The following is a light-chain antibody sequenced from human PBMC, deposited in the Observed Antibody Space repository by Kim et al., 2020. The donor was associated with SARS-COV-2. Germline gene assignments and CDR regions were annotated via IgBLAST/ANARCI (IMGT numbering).Light chain of an antibody. V-gene: IGLV1-44*01. J-gene: IGLJ3*02. CDR2: SNN. CDR1: SSNIGSNT. CDR3: AAWNDSPKGWV. Sequence: ELTQPPSASGTPGQRVIISCSGSSSNIGSNTVNWYQQLPGTAPKLLIYSNNQRPSGVPDRFSGSKSGTSASLAISGLQSEDEADYYCAAWNDSPKGWVFGGGTQLTVL.